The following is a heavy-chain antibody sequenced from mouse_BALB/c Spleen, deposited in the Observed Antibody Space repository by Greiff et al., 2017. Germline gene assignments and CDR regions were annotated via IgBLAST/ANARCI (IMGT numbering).Heavy chain of an antibody. CDR1: GFTFNTNA. V-gene: IGHV10S3*01. CDR3: VRENYGDAMDY. Sequence: EAGGGLVQPKGSLKLSCAASGFTFNTNAMNWVRQAPGKGLEWFARIRSKSNNYATYYADSVKDRFTISRDDSQSMLYLQMNNLKTEDTAMYYCVRENYGDAMDYWGQGTSVTVSS. D-gene: IGHD1-1*01. J-gene: IGHJ4*01. CDR2: IRSKSNNYAT.